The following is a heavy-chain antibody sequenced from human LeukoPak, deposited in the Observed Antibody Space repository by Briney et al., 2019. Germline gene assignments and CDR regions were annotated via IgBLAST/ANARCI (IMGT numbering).Heavy chain of an antibody. V-gene: IGHV4-59*01. J-gene: IGHJ5*02. CDR2: IYYSGST. D-gene: IGHD3-10*01. CDR3: AREPSAPYNWFDP. Sequence: SETLSLTCTVSGGSISSYYWSWIRQPPGKGLEWIGYIYYSGSTNYNPSLKSRVTISVDTSKNQFSLKLSSVTAADTAVYYCAREPSAPYNWFDPWGRGTLVTVSS. CDR1: GGSISSYY.